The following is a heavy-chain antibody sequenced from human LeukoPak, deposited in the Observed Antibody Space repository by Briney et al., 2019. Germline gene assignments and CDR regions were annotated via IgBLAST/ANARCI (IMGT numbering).Heavy chain of an antibody. CDR1: GFTVSDYS. J-gene: IGHJ6*03. Sequence: GGSLRLSCAASGFTVSDYSMAWVRQAPGKGLEWVANIKQDGSVKYYVDSVKGRFTISRDNAKNSLYLQMNSLRAEDTAVYYCARDARYCSSTSCSYYMDVWGKGTTVTVSS. V-gene: IGHV3-7*01. D-gene: IGHD2-2*01. CDR2: IKQDGSVK. CDR3: ARDARYCSSTSCSYYMDV.